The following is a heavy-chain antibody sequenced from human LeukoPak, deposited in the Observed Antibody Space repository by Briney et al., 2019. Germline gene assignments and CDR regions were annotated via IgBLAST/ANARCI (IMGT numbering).Heavy chain of an antibody. V-gene: IGHV3-21*01. D-gene: IGHD6-19*01. CDR1: GFTFSSYS. CDR2: ISSSSSYI. CDR3: ARDRVPVAAAFDI. Sequence: GGSLRLSCAASGFTFSSYSMNWVRQAPGKGLEWVSSISSSSSYIYYADSVKGRFTISRDNAKNSLYLQMDSLRAEDTAVYYCARDRVPVAAAFDIWGQAIMVTVSS. J-gene: IGHJ3*02.